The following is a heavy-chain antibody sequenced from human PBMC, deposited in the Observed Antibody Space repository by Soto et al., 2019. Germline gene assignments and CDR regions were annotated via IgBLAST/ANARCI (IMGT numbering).Heavy chain of an antibody. J-gene: IGHJ5*02. Sequence: SETLSLTCTVSGGSIGDSLYFWGWIRQPPGKGLEWIASIYYRGNTYYNQSLKSRVTISLDTSKNQFSLNLSSVTAADTALYYCARVHQQYIWFDPWGQGTLVTVSS. D-gene: IGHD2-2*01. CDR2: IYYRGNT. V-gene: IGHV4-39*01. CDR1: GGSIGDSLYF. CDR3: ARVHQQYIWFDP.